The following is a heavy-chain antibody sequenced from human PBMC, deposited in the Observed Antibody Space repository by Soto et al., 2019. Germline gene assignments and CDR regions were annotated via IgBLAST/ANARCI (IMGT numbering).Heavy chain of an antibody. CDR2: IYYSGST. CDR1: GGSISSGGYY. CDR3: ARDTSRSYYGMDV. V-gene: IGHV4-31*03. J-gene: IGHJ6*02. Sequence: QVQLQESGPGLVKPSQTLSLTCTVSGGSISSGGYYWSWIRQHPGKGLEWIGYIYYSGSTYYNPSVKSRVTISVDTSKNQFSLKLSSVTAADTAVYYCARDTSRSYYGMDVWGQGTTVTVSS.